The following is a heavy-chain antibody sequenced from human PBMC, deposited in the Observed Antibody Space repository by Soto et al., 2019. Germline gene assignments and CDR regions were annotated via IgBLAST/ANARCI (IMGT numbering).Heavy chain of an antibody. Sequence: SETLSLTCAVYGGSFSGYYWSWIRQPPGKGLEWIGEINHSGSTNYNPSLKSRVTISVDTSENQFSLKLSSVTAADTAVYYCARYSSQSYYYYYMDVWGKGTTVTVSS. CDR1: GGSFSGYY. V-gene: IGHV4-34*01. CDR3: ARYSSQSYYYYYMDV. J-gene: IGHJ6*03. CDR2: INHSGST. D-gene: IGHD4-4*01.